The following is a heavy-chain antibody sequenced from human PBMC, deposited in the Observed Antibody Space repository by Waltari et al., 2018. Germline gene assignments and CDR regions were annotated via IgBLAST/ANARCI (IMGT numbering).Heavy chain of an antibody. CDR1: GFTFSSYA. D-gene: IGHD6-6*01. Sequence: EVQLLESGGGLVQPGGSLRLSCAASGFTFSSYAMSWVRQAPGKGLEWVSVIYSGGSTYSADAVKGRFTISRDNSKNTLYLQMNSLRAEDTAVYYCAKWIAARPDYSYYYYMDVWGKGTTVTVSS. CDR3: AKWIAARPDYSYYYYMDV. V-gene: IGHV3-23*03. CDR2: IYSGGST. J-gene: IGHJ6*03.